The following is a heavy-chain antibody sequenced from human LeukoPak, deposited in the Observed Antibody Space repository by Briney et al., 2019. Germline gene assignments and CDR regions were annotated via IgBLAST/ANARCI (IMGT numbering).Heavy chain of an antibody. CDR1: GGSINTANYY. J-gene: IGHJ6*03. V-gene: IGHV4-39*01. Sequence: SETLSLTCTVSGGSINTANYYWGWLRQPPGKRLEWIGSIYYSETTYDNPPLKSRVTISIETSKNQFSLRLSSVTASDTAVYYCARQRADYYYYYVDAWGEGTTVAVS. CDR3: ARQRADYYYYYVDA. CDR2: IYYSETT.